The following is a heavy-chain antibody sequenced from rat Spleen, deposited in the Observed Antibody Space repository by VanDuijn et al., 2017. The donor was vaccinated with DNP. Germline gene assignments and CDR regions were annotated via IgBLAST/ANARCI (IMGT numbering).Heavy chain of an antibody. V-gene: IGHV4-2*01. J-gene: IGHJ2*01. D-gene: IGHD3-8*01. CDR2: IKKDSSVI. Sequence: EVKLVESGGGLVQPGRSLKLSCAASGFNFNDYWMAWVRQAPGKGLEWIGEIKKDSSVINYTPRLKDKFTISRDNAQNTLYLQMSKLGSDDTAIYFCARAIPRFFDYWGQGVMVTVSS. CDR1: GFNFNDYW. CDR3: ARAIPRFFDY.